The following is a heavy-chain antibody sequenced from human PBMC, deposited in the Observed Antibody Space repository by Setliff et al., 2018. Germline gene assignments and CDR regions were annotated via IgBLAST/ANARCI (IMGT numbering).Heavy chain of an antibody. D-gene: IGHD5-18*01. CDR3: ARAPSVELVTIRTNSWFTY. CDR2: IIPIFGTA. Sequence: ASVKVSCKASGYSFGNYGMSWVRQAPGQGLEWMGGIIPIFGTANYAQKFQGRVTLTTDTSTSTAYMELRSLTSDDSAFYYCARAPSVELVTIRTNSWFTYWGQGTLVTVSS. J-gene: IGHJ4*02. V-gene: IGHV1-18*01. CDR1: GYSFGNYG.